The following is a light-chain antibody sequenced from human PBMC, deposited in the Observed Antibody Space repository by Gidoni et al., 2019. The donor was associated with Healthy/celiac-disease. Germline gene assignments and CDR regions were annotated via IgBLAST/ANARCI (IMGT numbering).Light chain of an antibody. CDR1: QSVSSN. J-gene: IGKJ1*01. V-gene: IGKV3-15*01. CDR3: QQYNNWRPWT. CDR2: GAS. Sequence: ELVITQSPATLSVSPGERATLPCRASQSVSSNFAWYQQKPGQAPRLHIHGASTRATGTQARVSGSGWGTECTLTISSLQSEDVAVYYCQQYNNWRPWTFGQXTKVEIK.